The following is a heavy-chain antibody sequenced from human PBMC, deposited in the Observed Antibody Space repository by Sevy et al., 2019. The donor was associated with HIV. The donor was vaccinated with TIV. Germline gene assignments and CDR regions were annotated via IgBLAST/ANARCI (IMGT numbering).Heavy chain of an antibody. V-gene: IGHV3-48*02. Sequence: GGSLRLSCAASGFTFSSYSLNWVRQAPGKGLEWVSYISGRSGTTYYADSVKGRFTISRDNAKNSLYLQMNSLRDEDTAVYYCAIIHEFYGSLQDYWGQRTLVTVSS. CDR2: ISGRSGTT. J-gene: IGHJ4*02. CDR1: GFTFSSYS. D-gene: IGHD2-15*01. CDR3: AIIHEFYGSLQDY.